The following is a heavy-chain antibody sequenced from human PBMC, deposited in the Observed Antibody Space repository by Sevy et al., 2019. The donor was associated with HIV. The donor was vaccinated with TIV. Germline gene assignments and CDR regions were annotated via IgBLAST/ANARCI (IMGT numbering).Heavy chain of an antibody. CDR3: AKGYCRGGSCPRVYYYYGMDV. CDR2: ISSSGRST. Sequence: GSLRLSCAASGFTFSSYAMNWVRQAPGKGLEWVSSISSSGRSTYYADSVEGRFTISRDNSENTLYLQMNSLRADDTAVYYCAKGYCRGGSCPRVYYYYGMDVWGQGTTVTVSS. CDR1: GFTFSSYA. J-gene: IGHJ6*02. D-gene: IGHD2-15*01. V-gene: IGHV3-23*01.